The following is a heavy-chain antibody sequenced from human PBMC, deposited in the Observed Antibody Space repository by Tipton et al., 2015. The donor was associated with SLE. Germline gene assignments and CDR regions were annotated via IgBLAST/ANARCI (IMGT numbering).Heavy chain of an antibody. CDR1: GSSISSYH. Sequence: TLSLTCSVSGSSISSYHWGWIRQPPGKGLEWMGSIFHSGDVYYNPSVKSRVTISIETSKNQFSLKLGSVTAADTAVYYCASRPPCTGSSISCYNNYFDSWGQGTLVTVSS. CDR2: IFHSGDV. J-gene: IGHJ4*02. D-gene: IGHD2-2*02. V-gene: IGHV4-38-2*01. CDR3: ASRPPCTGSSISCYNNYFDS.